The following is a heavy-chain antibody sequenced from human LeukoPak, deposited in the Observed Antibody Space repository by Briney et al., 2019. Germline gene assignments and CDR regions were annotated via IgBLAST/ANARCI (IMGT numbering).Heavy chain of an antibody. V-gene: IGHV3-23*01. J-gene: IGHJ4*02. CDR2: ISGSGGST. CDR3: AKGDYYDSSGYSY. D-gene: IGHD3-22*01. CDR1: GFTFSSYS. Sequence: GGSLRLSCAASGFTFSSYSMNWVRQAPGKGLEWVSAISGSGGSTYYADSVKGRFTISRDNSKNTLYLQMNSLRAEDTAVYYCAKGDYYDSSGYSYWGQGTLVTVSS.